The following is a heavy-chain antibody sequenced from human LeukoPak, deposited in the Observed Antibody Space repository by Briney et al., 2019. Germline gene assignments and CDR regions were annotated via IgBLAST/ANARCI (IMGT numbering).Heavy chain of an antibody. CDR3: ANVRYAY. CDR2: VTGSGGTT. V-gene: IGHV3-23*01. D-gene: IGHD1-1*01. Sequence: PGGSLRLSCAASGFTFSSYAMSWVRQARGKGLEWVSTVTGSGGTTYYADSVKGRFTISRDNSKNTLYLQMNSLRDEDTAVYYCANVRYAYWGQGTLVTVSS. CDR1: GFTFSSYA. J-gene: IGHJ4*02.